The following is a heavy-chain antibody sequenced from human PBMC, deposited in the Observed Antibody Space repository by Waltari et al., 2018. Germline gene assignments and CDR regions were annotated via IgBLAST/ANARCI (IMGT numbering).Heavy chain of an antibody. Sequence: QVQLVQSGAEVKKPGASVKVSCKASGYPFTGYYMHWVRQAPGQGLERMGWINPNSGGTNYAQKFQGRVTMTRDTSISTAYMELSRLRSDDTAVYYCARAKYYYDSSGYDYWGQGTLVTVSS. D-gene: IGHD3-22*01. J-gene: IGHJ4*02. CDR1: GYPFTGYY. CDR2: INPNSGGT. V-gene: IGHV1-2*02. CDR3: ARAKYYYDSSGYDY.